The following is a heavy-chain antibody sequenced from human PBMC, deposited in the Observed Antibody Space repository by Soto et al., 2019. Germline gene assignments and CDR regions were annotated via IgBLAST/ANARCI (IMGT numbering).Heavy chain of an antibody. Sequence: AGGSLRLSCAASGFTFSSYAMSWVRQAPGKGLEWVSGISGGGETTYYADYVKGRFTISRDNSKNTLHLQMSSLRAEDTAVYYCAKHRGYSSGSHAFDFWGQGTMVTVSS. CDR3: AKHRGYSSGSHAFDF. J-gene: IGHJ3*01. CDR1: GFTFSSYA. D-gene: IGHD5-18*01. V-gene: IGHV3-23*01. CDR2: ISGGGETT.